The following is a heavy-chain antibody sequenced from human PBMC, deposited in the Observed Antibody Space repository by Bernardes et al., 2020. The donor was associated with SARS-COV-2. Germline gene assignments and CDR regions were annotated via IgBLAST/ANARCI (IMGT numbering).Heavy chain of an antibody. CDR1: GYTFTDYH. J-gene: IGHJ3*02. D-gene: IGHD6-13*01. CDR2: VYPKSGDT. V-gene: IGHV1-2*02. Sequence: ASVKVSCKASGYTFTDYHIHWVRQAPGQGLEWMGCVYPKSGDTSFAQNFQGRVTMTRDTSVSTAYMELSRLRFDDTAVYYCASVTWSSHDGFDIWGQGTVVTVSS. CDR3: ASVTWSSHDGFDI.